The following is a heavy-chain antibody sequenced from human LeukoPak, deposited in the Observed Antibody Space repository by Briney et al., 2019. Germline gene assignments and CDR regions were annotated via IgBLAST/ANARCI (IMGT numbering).Heavy chain of an antibody. J-gene: IGHJ5*02. CDR3: ARAMRTAIDRHWFDP. CDR1: GYTFTSYG. D-gene: IGHD5-18*01. CDR2: MNPNNGNA. V-gene: IGHV1-8*03. Sequence: ASVKVSCKASGYTFTSYGINWVRQATGQGLEWMGWMNPNNGNAGYAQKFQGRVTITRNTSINTAYMELNSLRSEDTAVYYCARAMRTAIDRHWFDPWGQGTLVTVSS.